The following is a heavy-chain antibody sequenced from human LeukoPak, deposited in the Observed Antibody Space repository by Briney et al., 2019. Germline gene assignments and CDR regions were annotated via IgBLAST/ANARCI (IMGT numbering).Heavy chain of an antibody. Sequence: GGSLRLSCAASGFTFSSYSMNWVRQAPGKWLEWVSSISSSSSYIYYADSVKGRFTISRDNAKNSLYLQMNSLRAEDTAVYYCARDSRIETYYDFWSGYYGAFDIWGQGTMVTVSS. CDR2: ISSSSSYI. V-gene: IGHV3-21*01. D-gene: IGHD3-3*01. CDR1: GFTFSSYS. J-gene: IGHJ3*02. CDR3: ARDSRIETYYDFWSGYYGAFDI.